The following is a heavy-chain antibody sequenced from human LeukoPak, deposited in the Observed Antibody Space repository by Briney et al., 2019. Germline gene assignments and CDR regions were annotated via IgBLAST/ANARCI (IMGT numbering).Heavy chain of an antibody. CDR2: MNPNSGNT. CDR3: ARVGWYSSSPQLDY. J-gene: IGHJ4*02. V-gene: IGHV1-8*01. Sequence: ASVKVSCKASGYTFTSYDINWVRQATGQGLERMGWMNPNSGNTGYAQKFQGRVTMTRNTSISTAYMELSSLRSEDTAVYYCARVGWYSSSPQLDYWGQGTLVTVSS. CDR1: GYTFTSYD. D-gene: IGHD6-6*01.